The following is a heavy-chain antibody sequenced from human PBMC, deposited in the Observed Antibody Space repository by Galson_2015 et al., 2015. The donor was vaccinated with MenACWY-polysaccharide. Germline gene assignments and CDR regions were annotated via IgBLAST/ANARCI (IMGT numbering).Heavy chain of an antibody. J-gene: IGHJ4*02. CDR3: AKNGFFDQLLG. CDR2: ISGSDGST. D-gene: IGHD2-2*01. CDR1: GFTFSSYA. Sequence: SLRLSCAASGFTFSSYAMSWVRQAPGKGLEWVSVISGSDGSTYYADFVKGRFTISRDNSKTTLYLQMSSLRVDDTAIYYCAKNGFFDQLLGWGQGTLVTVSS. V-gene: IGHV3-23*01.